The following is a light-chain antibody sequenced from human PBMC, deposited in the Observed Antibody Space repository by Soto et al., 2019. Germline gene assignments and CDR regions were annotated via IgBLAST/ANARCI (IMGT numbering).Light chain of an antibody. CDR2: YDD. Sequence: QSVLTQPPSVSEAPRQRVTISCSGSWSNIGNNAVNWYQQLPGKAPKLLIYYDDLLSSGVSDRFSGSKSGTSASLAISGLQSEDEAAYYCAVWDDTLNGGVFGGGTQLTVL. J-gene: IGLJ2*01. CDR1: WSNIGNNA. V-gene: IGLV1-36*01. CDR3: AVWDDTLNGGV.